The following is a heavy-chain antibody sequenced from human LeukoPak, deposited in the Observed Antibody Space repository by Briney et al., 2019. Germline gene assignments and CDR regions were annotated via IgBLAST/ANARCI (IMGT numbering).Heavy chain of an antibody. J-gene: IGHJ4*02. CDR1: GVSISSSSYY. D-gene: IGHD3-3*01. CDR3: ARHGLLFYDFWSGYTNPYYFDY. V-gene: IGHV4-39*01. Sequence: SETLSLTCTVSGVSISSSSYYWGWIRQPPGKGLEWIGSIYYSGSTYYNPSLKSRVTISVDTSKNQFSLKLSSVTAADTAVYYCARHGLLFYDFWSGYTNPYYFDYWGQGTLVTVSS. CDR2: IYYSGST.